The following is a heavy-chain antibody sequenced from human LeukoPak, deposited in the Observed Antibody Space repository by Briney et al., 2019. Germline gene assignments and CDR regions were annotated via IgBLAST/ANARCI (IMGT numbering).Heavy chain of an antibody. CDR3: ARGTPIAAAGRRSHFDY. J-gene: IGHJ4*02. Sequence: SETLSLTCTVSGGSISSSSYYWGWIRQPPGKGLEWIGSIYYSGSTYYNPSLKSRVTISVDTSKNQFSLKLSSVTAADTAVYYCARGTPIAAAGRRSHFDYWGQGTLVTVSS. CDR2: IYYSGST. D-gene: IGHD6-13*01. CDR1: GGSISSSSYY. V-gene: IGHV4-39*07.